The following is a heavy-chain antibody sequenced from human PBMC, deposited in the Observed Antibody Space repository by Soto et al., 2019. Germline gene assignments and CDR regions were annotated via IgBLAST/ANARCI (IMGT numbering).Heavy chain of an antibody. Sequence: GGSLRLSCTASGFTFGDYAMSWFRQAPGKGLEWVGFIRSKAYGGTTEYAASVKGRFTISRDDSKSIAYLQMNSLKTEDTAVYYCTRDRQAARITYYYYYMDVWGKGTTVTVSS. V-gene: IGHV3-49*03. CDR2: IRSKAYGGTT. CDR3: TRDRQAARITYYYYYMDV. D-gene: IGHD6-6*01. CDR1: GFTFGDYA. J-gene: IGHJ6*03.